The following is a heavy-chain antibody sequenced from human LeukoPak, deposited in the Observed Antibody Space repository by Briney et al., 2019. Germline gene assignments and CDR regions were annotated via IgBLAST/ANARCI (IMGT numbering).Heavy chain of an antibody. J-gene: IGHJ6*04. V-gene: IGHV3-30*04. CDR2: ISYDGSNK. CDR3: ARELLGYCSSTSCYYYYYGMDV. CDR1: GFTFSSYA. Sequence: GRSLRLSCAASGFTFSSYAMHWVRQAPDKGLEWVAVISYDGSNKYYADSVKGRFTISRDNSKNTLYLQMNSLRAEDTAVYYCARELLGYCSSTSCYYYYYGMDVWGKGTTVTVSS. D-gene: IGHD2-2*01.